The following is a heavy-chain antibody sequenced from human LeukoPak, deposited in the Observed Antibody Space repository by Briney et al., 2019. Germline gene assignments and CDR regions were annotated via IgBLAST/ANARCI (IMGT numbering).Heavy chain of an antibody. CDR3: ARDDDSSGKWANPSESYAFDI. V-gene: IGHV1-18*01. CDR2: ISAYNGNT. D-gene: IGHD3-22*01. CDR1: GYTFTSYG. Sequence: ASVKVSCKASGYTFTSYGISWVRQAPGQGLEWMGWISAYNGNTNYAQKLRGRVTMTTDTSTSTAYMELRSLRSDDTAVYYCARDDDSSGKWANPSESYAFDIWGQGTMVTVSS. J-gene: IGHJ3*02.